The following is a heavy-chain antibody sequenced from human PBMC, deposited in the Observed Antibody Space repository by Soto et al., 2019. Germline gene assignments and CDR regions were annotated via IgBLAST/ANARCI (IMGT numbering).Heavy chain of an antibody. Sequence: ASVKVSCKASGYTFTSYDINWVRQATGQGLEWMGWMNPNSGNTGYAQKFQGRATMTRNTSISTAYMELSSLRSEDTAVYYCARSVYYGSGETIDYWGQGTLVTVSS. CDR2: MNPNSGNT. J-gene: IGHJ4*02. D-gene: IGHD3-10*01. CDR3: ARSVYYGSGETIDY. V-gene: IGHV1-8*01. CDR1: GYTFTSYD.